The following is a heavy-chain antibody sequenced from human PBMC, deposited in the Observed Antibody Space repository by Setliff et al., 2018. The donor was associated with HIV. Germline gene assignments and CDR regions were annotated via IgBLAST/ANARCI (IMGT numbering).Heavy chain of an antibody. D-gene: IGHD1-26*01. J-gene: IGHJ3*01. CDR1: GGTFSNYM. Sequence: ASVKVSCKASGGTFSNYMIIWVRQAPGQGLEWVGVITPIGTTNFAQTFEGRVTITADESTSTVHMEVTSLIPEDTAIYYCAKPTSGLYPRSFDLWGQGTKVTVSS. CDR3: AKPTSGLYPRSFDL. CDR2: ITPIGTT. V-gene: IGHV1-69*13.